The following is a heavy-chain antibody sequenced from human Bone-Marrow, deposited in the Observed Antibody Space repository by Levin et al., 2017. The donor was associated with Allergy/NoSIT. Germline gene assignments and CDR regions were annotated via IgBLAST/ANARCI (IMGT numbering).Heavy chain of an antibody. V-gene: IGHV3-20*04. CDR2: TNGNGEIT. Sequence: GASVKVSCAASGFTFGDYGMAWVRQAPGKGLEWVSATNGNGEITRYADSVKGRFTISRDSAKNSLYLQMNSLSAEDTAVYYCAKSGTSTAWWFDPWGQGTLVTVSS. J-gene: IGHJ5*02. CDR3: AKSGTSTAWWFDP. D-gene: IGHD1-26*01. CDR1: GFTFGDYG.